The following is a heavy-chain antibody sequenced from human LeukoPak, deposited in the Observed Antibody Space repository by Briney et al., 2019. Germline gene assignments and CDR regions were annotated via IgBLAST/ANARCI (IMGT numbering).Heavy chain of an antibody. Sequence: PSETLSLTCTVSGGSISSYYRSWIRQSPGKGLEWIGYIYYGGSTNYNPSLKSRVTISVDTSKNQFSLKLSSVTAADTAVYYCARGHTILDGYSYETRTFDYWGQGTLVTVSS. CDR3: ARGHTILDGYSYETRTFDY. CDR1: GGSISSYY. V-gene: IGHV4-59*01. CDR2: IYYGGST. J-gene: IGHJ4*02. D-gene: IGHD5-24*01.